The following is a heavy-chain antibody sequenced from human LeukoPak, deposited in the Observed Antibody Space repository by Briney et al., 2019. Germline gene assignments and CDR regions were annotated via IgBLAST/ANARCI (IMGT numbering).Heavy chain of an antibody. CDR3: ARGVVDTAMLIFDY. D-gene: IGHD5-18*01. CDR2: INPDSGGT. V-gene: IGHV1-2*02. J-gene: IGHJ4*02. Sequence: ASVKVSCKASGYTFTGYFMHWVRQAPGQGLEWIGWINPDSGGTDYAQKFQGRVTLTRDTSISTAYMELSRLRSDDTAVYYCARGVVDTAMLIFDYWGQGTLVTVSS. CDR1: GYTFTGYF.